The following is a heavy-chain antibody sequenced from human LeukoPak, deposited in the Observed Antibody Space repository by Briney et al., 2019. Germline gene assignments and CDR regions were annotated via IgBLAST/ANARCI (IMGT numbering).Heavy chain of an antibody. CDR2: IYHSGST. J-gene: IGHJ4*02. CDR3: ARGVGLTQGGAFDF. CDR1: GYSINSGFY. D-gene: IGHD3-16*01. V-gene: IGHV4-38-2*02. Sequence: SETLSLTCTVSGYSINSGFYWGWIRPPPGKGLEWIGSIYHSGSTHYKSSLKSRVTISVDTSKNQLSLKLTSVTAADTAVYYCARGVGLTQGGAFDFWGQGTLVTVSS.